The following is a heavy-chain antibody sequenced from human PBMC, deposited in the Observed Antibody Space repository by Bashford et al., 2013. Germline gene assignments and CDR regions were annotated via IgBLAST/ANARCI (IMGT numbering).Heavy chain of an antibody. CDR3: TRDSPPVIIFGVVHDAFDI. V-gene: IGHV3-48*03. J-gene: IGHJ3*02. D-gene: IGHD3-3*02. CDR2: ISNSGTTR. Sequence: WSGQASREGVGNGWADISNSGTTRRKADSVKGRFTISRDNAKNSVVLQMNRLRAEDTAVYYCTRDSPPVIIFGVVHDAFDIWGQGTMVTVSS.